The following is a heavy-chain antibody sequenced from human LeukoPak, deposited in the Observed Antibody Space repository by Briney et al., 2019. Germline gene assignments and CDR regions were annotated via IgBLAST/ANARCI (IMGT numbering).Heavy chain of an antibody. CDR2: ISSSCSTI. J-gene: IGHJ4*02. Sequence: GGALELSFSASGFTFSDSYMGLIRPAPGKGLEYISYISSSCSTIYYADSLKGRFTLSRDNAKNSLSLEMNSLRAEDTAVYYCARGKYSFDYWGQGTLVTVSS. CDR3: ARGKYSFDY. CDR1: GFTFSDSY. V-gene: IGHV3-11*01.